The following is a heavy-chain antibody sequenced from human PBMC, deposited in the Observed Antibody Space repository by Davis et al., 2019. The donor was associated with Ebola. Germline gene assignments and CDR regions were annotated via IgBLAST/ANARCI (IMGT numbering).Heavy chain of an antibody. J-gene: IGHJ5*02. V-gene: IGHV1-69*05. CDR2: IIPIFGTA. D-gene: IGHD5-24*01. Sequence: SVKVSCKASGGTFSSYAISWVRQAPGQGLEWMGGIIPIFGTANYAQKFQGRVTITRDTSASTAYMELSSLRSEDTAVYYCATDRVEMTTIVGGNWFDPWGQGTLVTVSS. CDR1: GGTFSSYA. CDR3: ATDRVEMTTIVGGNWFDP.